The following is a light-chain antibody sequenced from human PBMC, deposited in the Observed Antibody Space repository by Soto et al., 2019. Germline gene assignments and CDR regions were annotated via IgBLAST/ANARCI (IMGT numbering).Light chain of an antibody. J-gene: IGKJ1*01. V-gene: IGKV3-15*01. CDR2: GAS. CDR1: QSVNSN. CDR3: QQYNNWWT. Sequence: EIVMTQSPATLSVSPGERATLSCRASQSVNSNLAWYQQKPGQAPRIIIYGASTRATGIPARFSGSVSGSDFTLTISSLQSEDFAIYYCQQYNNWWTFGQGTKVEIK.